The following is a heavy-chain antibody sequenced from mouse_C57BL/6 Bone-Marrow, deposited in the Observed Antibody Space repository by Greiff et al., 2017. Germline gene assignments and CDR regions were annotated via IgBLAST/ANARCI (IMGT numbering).Heavy chain of an antibody. CDR1: GYTFTSYW. CDR3: ARETTGAPYYARDY. J-gene: IGHJ4*01. Sequence: VQLQQPGAELVMPGASVKLSCKASGYTFTSYWMHWVKQRPGQGLEWIGEIDPSDSYTNYNQKFKGKSTLTVDKSSSTAYMQLSSLTSDDAAVYYCARETTGAPYYARDYWGQGTSVTVSS. CDR2: IDPSDSYT. V-gene: IGHV1-69*01. D-gene: IGHD1-1*01.